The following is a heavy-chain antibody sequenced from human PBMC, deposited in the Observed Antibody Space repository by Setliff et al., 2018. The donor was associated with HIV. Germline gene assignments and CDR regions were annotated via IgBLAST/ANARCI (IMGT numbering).Heavy chain of an antibody. CDR1: GDSASNSRYY. D-gene: IGHD6-13*01. CDR3: ARILVAAAGTGFDP. Sequence: SETLSLTCTVSGDSASNSRYYWAWIRQPPGKGLEYIGSIHYDEKTYYNPSLKSRVTISIDTSKNQFSLSLTSVTDADTAVYYCARILVAAAGTGFDPWGQGILVTVSS. J-gene: IGHJ5*02. V-gene: IGHV4-39*01. CDR2: IHYDEKT.